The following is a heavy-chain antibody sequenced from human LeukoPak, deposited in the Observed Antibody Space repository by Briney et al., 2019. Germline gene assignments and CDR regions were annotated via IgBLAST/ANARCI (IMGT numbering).Heavy chain of an antibody. J-gene: IGHJ6*03. D-gene: IGHD1-1*01. Sequence: ASVKVSCKVSGYTLTELSMHWVRQAPGKGLEWMGGFDPEDGETIYAQKFQGRVTMTEDTSTDTAYMELSSLRSEDTAVYYCAKGTGDYYYYYMDVWGKGTTVTVSS. V-gene: IGHV1-24*01. CDR1: GYTLTELS. CDR3: AKGTGDYYYYYMDV. CDR2: FDPEDGET.